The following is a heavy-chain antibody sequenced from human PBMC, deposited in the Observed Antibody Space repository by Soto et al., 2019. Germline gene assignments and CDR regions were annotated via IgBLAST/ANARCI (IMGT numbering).Heavy chain of an antibody. Sequence: EVQLLESGGGLVQPGGSLRLSCAGSGLTFSNYAMVWVRQAPGKGLEWVSAIPGGGGGAHYADSVRGRFSISRDNSKNTLYLQMNSLRAEDTALYYCAKDPNGDYVGAFDDCGPGTMVTVSS. CDR3: AKDPNGDYVGAFDD. V-gene: IGHV3-23*01. CDR1: GLTFSNYA. CDR2: IPGGGGGA. J-gene: IGHJ3*01. D-gene: IGHD4-17*01.